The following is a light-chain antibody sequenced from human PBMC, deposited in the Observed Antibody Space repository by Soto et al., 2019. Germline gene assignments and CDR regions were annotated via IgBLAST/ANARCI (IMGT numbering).Light chain of an antibody. CDR1: QAIPAY. Sequence: DIQLTQSPPSLSASVGDRVTITCRASQAIPAYLNWYQQKPGEAPKLVIYDTSNLEIGVPSRFGGGGSGTDFTLTITGLQPEDYATYYCQQYERLPYSFGQGTKV. CDR2: DTS. CDR3: QQYERLPYS. V-gene: IGKV1-33*01. J-gene: IGKJ2*03.